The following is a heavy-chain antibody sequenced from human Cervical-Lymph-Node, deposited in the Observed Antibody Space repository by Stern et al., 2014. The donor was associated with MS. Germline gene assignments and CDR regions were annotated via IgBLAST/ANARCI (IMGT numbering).Heavy chain of an antibody. CDR2: IFFSGSP. D-gene: IGHD6-13*01. CDR1: GDSLTISSSY. CDR3: ARQPPSIGTALDY. V-gene: IGHV4-39*01. J-gene: IGHJ4*02. Sequence: QVQLQESGPGLVKPSETLSLTCTAAGDSLTISSSYWGWIRQPPGQGLEWIGNIFFSGSPHYNPSLKSRVTISGDTAKNQISLQMTSVTAADTAVYYCARQPPSIGTALDYWGQGTLVTVSS.